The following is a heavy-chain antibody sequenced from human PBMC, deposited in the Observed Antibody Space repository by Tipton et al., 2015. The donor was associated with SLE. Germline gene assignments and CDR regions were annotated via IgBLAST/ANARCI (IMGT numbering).Heavy chain of an antibody. CDR3: ARGGYVSFDV. CDR2: IYSGGDT. CDR1: GFTVSKSY. V-gene: IGHV3-53*01. J-gene: IGHJ4*02. D-gene: IGHD5-18*01. Sequence: SLRLSCVVSGFTVSKSYMSWVRRAPGKGLEWVSSIYSGGDTYYRDSVRGRFTISRDTSTNTLYLQMNSLRPEDTVLYFCARGGYVSFDVWGQGNLVTVSS.